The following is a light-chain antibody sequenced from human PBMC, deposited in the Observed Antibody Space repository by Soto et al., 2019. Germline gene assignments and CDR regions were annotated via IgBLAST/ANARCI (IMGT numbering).Light chain of an antibody. CDR1: QSVSSSY. V-gene: IGKV3-20*01. CDR3: QQYGSSPPWT. Sequence: EIVLTQSPGTRSLYTGERATLSCRASQSVSSSYLAWYQQKPGQAPRLLIYGASSRATGIPDRFSGSGSGTDFTRTISRLDPEDFAVYYCQQYGSSPPWTFGQGTKVDIK. CDR2: GAS. J-gene: IGKJ1*01.